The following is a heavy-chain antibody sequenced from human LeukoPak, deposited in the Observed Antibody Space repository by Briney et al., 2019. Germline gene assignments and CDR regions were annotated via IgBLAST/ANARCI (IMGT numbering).Heavy chain of an antibody. CDR3: VKSGPDFGDLPSEYYFDF. D-gene: IGHD4-17*01. CDR2: IWYDGSNQ. CDR1: GFSFSSYA. Sequence: QTGGSLRLSCAASGFSFSSYAMHWVRQAPGKGLEWVVVIWYDGSNQYYADSVRGRFTISRDNSKNTLHLQMNSLRAEDTAAYYCVKSGPDFGDLPSEYYFDFWGQGTLVTVSS. J-gene: IGHJ4*02. V-gene: IGHV3-33*06.